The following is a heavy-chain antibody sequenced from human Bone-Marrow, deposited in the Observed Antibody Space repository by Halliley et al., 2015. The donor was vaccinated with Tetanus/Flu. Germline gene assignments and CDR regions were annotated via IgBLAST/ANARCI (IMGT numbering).Heavy chain of an antibody. Sequence: GSPSYNPSLKRRVTLSEDTSSNQFSLKLTSVTVADTAVYFCVRGRRITTLAVFIQGFSDAFDIWGQGTMVTVSS. CDR3: VRGRRITTLAVFIQGFSDAFDI. V-gene: IGHV4-34*01. J-gene: IGHJ3*02. CDR2: GSP. D-gene: IGHD3-3*01.